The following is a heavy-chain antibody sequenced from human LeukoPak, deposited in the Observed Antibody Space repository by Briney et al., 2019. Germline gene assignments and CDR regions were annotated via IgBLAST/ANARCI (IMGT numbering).Heavy chain of an antibody. J-gene: IGHJ3*02. CDR3: ARQKRSREGAFDI. D-gene: IGHD1-26*01. CDR1: GFAFSSYY. V-gene: IGHV3-7*01. Sequence: GGSLRLSCAASGFAFSSYYMSWVRQAPGKGLEWVANIRQDGSGQFYADSVKGRFTISRDNAKNSLYLQMNSLRAEDTAVYYCARQKRSREGAFDIWGQGTMVTVSS. CDR2: IRQDGSGQ.